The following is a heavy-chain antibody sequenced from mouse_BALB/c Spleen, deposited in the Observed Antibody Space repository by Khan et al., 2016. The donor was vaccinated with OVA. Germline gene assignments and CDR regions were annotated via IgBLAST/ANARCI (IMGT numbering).Heavy chain of an antibody. CDR2: IRYDGDS. CDR1: GYSFTSGYF. D-gene: IGHD6-1*01. CDR3: ARGGSSDPAWFAY. Sequence: EVQLQESGPGLVKPSQSLSLTCSVTGYSFTSGYFWNWIRQFPGNNLEWMGYIRYDGDSNYNPSLKSRISITRDTSKNQSFLKLNSVTPEDTATYCCARGGSSDPAWFAYWGQGTLVTVST. V-gene: IGHV3-6*01. J-gene: IGHJ3*01.